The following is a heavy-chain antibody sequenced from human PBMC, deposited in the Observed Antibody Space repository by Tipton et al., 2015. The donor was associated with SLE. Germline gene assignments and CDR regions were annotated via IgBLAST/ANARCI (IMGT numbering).Heavy chain of an antibody. CDR1: GFTFSSYW. D-gene: IGHD6-13*01. J-gene: IGHJ5*02. CDR2: INSDGSST. CDR3: TRGKGIAAAGTGP. Sequence: SLRLSCAASGFTFSSYWMHWVRQAPGKGLVWVSRINSDGSSTSYADSAKGRFTISRDNAKNTLYLQMNSLRAEDTAVYYCTRGKGIAAAGTGPWGQGTLVTVSS. V-gene: IGHV3-74*01.